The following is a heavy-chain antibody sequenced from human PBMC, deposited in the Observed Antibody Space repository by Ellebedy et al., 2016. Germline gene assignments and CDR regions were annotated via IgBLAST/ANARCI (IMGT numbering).Heavy chain of an antibody. Sequence: GESLKISCAASGFTFSSHDMSWVRQAPGKGLECVSLITGSGGEAFYADSVKGRFTMSRDNSKNTVYLQMNSLRAEDTALYYCAISGQFAHWGQGALVTVSS. CDR1: GFTFSSHD. CDR3: AISGQFAH. D-gene: IGHD3-10*01. J-gene: IGHJ4*02. V-gene: IGHV3-23*01. CDR2: ITGSGGEA.